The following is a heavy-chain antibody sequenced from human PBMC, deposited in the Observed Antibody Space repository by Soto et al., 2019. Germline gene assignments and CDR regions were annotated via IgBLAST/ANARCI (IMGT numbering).Heavy chain of an antibody. D-gene: IGHD6-19*01. J-gene: IGHJ6*02. V-gene: IGHV4-59*01. CDR3: ARDRLGARDGLDV. CDR1: GASISSYY. Sequence: QVQLQESGPGLVKPSETLSLTCTVSGASISSYYWSWIRQPPGKGLEWDGYIFYSGTTNSNPSLKSRVTMSVDTSKNQFSLKVSSVTAADTAVYYCARDRLGARDGLDVWGQGTTVTVSS. CDR2: IFYSGTT.